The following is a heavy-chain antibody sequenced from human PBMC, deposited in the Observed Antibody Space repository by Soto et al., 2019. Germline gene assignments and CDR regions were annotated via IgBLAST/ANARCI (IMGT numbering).Heavy chain of an antibody. CDR3: ARDLSFYDSSGYYPDAFGI. CDR1: GGSISSGGYY. J-gene: IGHJ3*02. V-gene: IGHV4-31*03. Sequence: SETLSLTCTVSGGSISSGGYYWSWIRRHPGKGLEWIGYIYYSGSTYYNPSLKSRVTISVDTSKNQFSLKLSSVTAADTAVYSCARDLSFYDSSGYYPDAFGIWGQGTMVTVSS. D-gene: IGHD3-22*01. CDR2: IYYSGST.